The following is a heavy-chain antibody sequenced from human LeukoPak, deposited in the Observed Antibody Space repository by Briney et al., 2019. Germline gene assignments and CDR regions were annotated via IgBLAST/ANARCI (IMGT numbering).Heavy chain of an antibody. CDR2: IYYSGST. CDR3: ARVPNYYGSGSLYFDY. CDR1: GGSISSGDYY. J-gene: IGHJ4*02. D-gene: IGHD3-10*01. Sequence: SGTLSLTCAVSGGSISSGDYYWSWIRQPPGKGLEWIGYIYYSGSTYYNPSLKSRVTISVDTSKNRFSLKLSSVTAADTAVYYCARVPNYYGSGSLYFDYWGQGTLVTVSS. V-gene: IGHV4-30-4*01.